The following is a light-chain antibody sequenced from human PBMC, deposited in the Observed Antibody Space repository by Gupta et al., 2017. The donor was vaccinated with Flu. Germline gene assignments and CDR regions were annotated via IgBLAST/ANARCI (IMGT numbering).Light chain of an antibody. CDR1: QSVSSN. Sequence: ASRSVAPGERATRSCRASQSVSSNLAWYQQKPGQAPRLLIYGASTRATGIPARFSGSGSGTEFTLTISSLQSEDFAVYYCQQYNNWPPITFGQGTRLEIK. J-gene: IGKJ5*01. V-gene: IGKV3-15*01. CDR2: GAS. CDR3: QQYNNWPPIT.